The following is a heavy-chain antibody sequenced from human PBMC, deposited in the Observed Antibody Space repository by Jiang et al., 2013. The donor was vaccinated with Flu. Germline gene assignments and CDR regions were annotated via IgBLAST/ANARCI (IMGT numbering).Heavy chain of an antibody. CDR3: ARAMMEQWPYRIFAFDI. CDR2: INPNSGGT. V-gene: IGHV1-2*02. J-gene: IGHJ3*02. Sequence: SGAEVKKPGASVKVSCKASGYTFTGYYMHWVRQAPGQGLEWMGWINPNSGGTNYAQKFQGRVTMTRDTSISTAYMELSRLRSDDTAVYYCARAMMEQWPYRIFAFDIWGQGTMVTVSS. CDR1: GYTFTGYY. D-gene: IGHD6-19*01.